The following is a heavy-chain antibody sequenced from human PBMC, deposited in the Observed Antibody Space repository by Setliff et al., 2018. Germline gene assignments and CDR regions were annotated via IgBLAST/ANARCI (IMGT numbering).Heavy chain of an antibody. Sequence: SETLSLTCAVYGGSFSGYYWSWIRQPPGKGPEWFGEIDQSGITNYNPSLKSRVTISIDTSKNQFSLRLSSVTATDTAVYYCARGRRITMIVVPPGVFDIWGQGTMVTV. J-gene: IGHJ3*02. V-gene: IGHV4-34*01. CDR3: ARGRRITMIVVPPGVFDI. CDR1: GGSFSGYY. CDR2: IDQSGIT. D-gene: IGHD3-22*01.